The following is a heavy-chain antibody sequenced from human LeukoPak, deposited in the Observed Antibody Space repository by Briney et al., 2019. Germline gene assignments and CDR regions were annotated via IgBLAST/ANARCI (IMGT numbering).Heavy chain of an antibody. Sequence: GRSLRLSCAASGFTFSSYGMHWVRQAPGKGLEWVAVIWYDGSNKYYADSVKGRFTISRDNSKNMLYLQMNSLRAEDTAVYYCAKDGSGWLDYWGQGTLVTVSS. D-gene: IGHD6-19*01. J-gene: IGHJ4*02. CDR2: IWYDGSNK. CDR3: AKDGSGWLDY. CDR1: GFTFSSYG. V-gene: IGHV3-33*06.